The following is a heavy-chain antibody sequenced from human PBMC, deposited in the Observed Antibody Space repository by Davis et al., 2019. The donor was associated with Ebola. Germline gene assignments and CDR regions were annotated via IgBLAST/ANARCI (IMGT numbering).Heavy chain of an antibody. D-gene: IGHD4-23*01. CDR2: INHSGST. CDR1: GGSFRDYY. J-gene: IGHJ4*02. V-gene: IGHV4-34*01. Sequence: MPGGSLRLSCAVYGGSFRDYYWSCIRQPPGKGLEWIGEINHSGSTNYSPSLKSRVTISIDTSKNQFSLRLNSVAAADTAVYYCARGDFRGNERDYWGQGTLVTVSS. CDR3: ARGDFRGNERDY.